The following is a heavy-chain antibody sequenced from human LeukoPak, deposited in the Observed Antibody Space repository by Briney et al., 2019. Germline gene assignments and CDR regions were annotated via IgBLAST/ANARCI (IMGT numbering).Heavy chain of an antibody. V-gene: IGHV1-69*04. J-gene: IGHJ5*02. D-gene: IGHD3-10*01. CDR1: GGTFSSYA. CDR3: ASLAYYYGSGSYYNGKGNWFDP. Sequence: ASVTVSCKASGGTFSSYAISWVRQAPGQGLEWMGRIIPILGIANYAQKFQGRVTITADKSTSTAYMELSSLRSEDTAVYYCASLAYYYGSGSYYNGKGNWFDPWGQGTLVTVSS. CDR2: IIPILGIA.